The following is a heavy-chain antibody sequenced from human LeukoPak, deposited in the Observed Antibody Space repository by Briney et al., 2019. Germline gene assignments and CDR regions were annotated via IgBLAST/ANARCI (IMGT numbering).Heavy chain of an antibody. CDR3: ATVGRDSSGWPDFLNLFN. J-gene: IGHJ4*02. D-gene: IGHD6-19*01. CDR1: GYTFNDYY. CDR2: INPFNDAT. V-gene: IGHV1-2*06. Sequence: ASVKVSCKASGYTFNDYYIQWVRQAPGQGLEWVGRINPFNDATHYGQKFQDRVTVTRDTSISTAFMELSGLRSDDTAIYYCATVGRDSSGWPDFLNLFNWGQGTLVTVSS.